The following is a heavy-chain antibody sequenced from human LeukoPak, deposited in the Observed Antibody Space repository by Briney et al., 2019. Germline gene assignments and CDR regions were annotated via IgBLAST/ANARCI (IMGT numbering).Heavy chain of an antibody. Sequence: PGGSLRLSCAASGFTFSIYGMHWVRQVPGKGLEWVAVISYDGSNKDYADSVKGRFTISRDNSKNTLYLQMNSLRAEHTAVYYCARDREGDILTGYYYGMDVWGQGTTVTVSS. CDR2: ISYDGSNK. V-gene: IGHV3-30*03. CDR3: ARDREGDILTGYYYGMDV. J-gene: IGHJ6*02. CDR1: GFTFSIYG. D-gene: IGHD3-9*01.